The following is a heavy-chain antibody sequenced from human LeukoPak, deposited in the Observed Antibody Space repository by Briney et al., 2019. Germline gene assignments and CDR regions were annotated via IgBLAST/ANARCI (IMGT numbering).Heavy chain of an antibody. CDR2: ISSDGTNK. J-gene: IGHJ3*02. V-gene: IGHV3-30*10. CDR1: GVTFTNYA. CDR3: ASDTSDAFDI. Sequence: GGSLRLSCADSGVTFTNYAMHWVREAPGKGLERVAVISSDGTNKYYTDSVKSRFTISRDRSKNTLYVQMNSLRAEDTAVYYCASDTSDAFDIWGQGTMVTVSS.